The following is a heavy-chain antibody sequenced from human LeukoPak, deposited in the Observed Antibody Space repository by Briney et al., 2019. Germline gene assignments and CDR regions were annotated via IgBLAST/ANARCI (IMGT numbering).Heavy chain of an antibody. Sequence: GGSLRLSCAASGFTFSSYAMSWVRQAPGKGLEWVSAISGSGGSTYYADSVKGRFTISRDNSKNTLYLQMNSLGVEDTAVYYCARDRHIAEAGYYFDYWGQGTLVTVSS. J-gene: IGHJ4*02. CDR3: ARDRHIAEAGYYFDY. CDR2: ISGSGGST. D-gene: IGHD6-19*01. CDR1: GFTFSSYA. V-gene: IGHV3-23*01.